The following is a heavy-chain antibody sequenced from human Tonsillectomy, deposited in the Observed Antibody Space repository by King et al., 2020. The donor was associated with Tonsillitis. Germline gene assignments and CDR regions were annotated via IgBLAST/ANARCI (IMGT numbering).Heavy chain of an antibody. J-gene: IGHJ3*02. CDR2: ISSSRSTI. CDR3: ARGLAFDI. V-gene: IGHV3-48*01. Sequence: VQLVESGGGLVQPGGSLRLSCAASGFTFSSYSMNWVRQAPGKGLEWVSYISSSRSTIYYADSVKGRFTISRDNAKNSLYLQMISLRAEDTAVYYCARGLAFDIWGQGTMVTVSS. CDR1: GFTFSSYS. D-gene: IGHD6-19*01.